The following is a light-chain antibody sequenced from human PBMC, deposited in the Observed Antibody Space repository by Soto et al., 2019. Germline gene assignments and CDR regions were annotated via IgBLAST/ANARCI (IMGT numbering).Light chain of an antibody. CDR3: SSYASSTFPYV. CDR2: EDN. CDR1: SSDVGNYNL. V-gene: IGLV2-23*02. Sequence: QSVLTQPASVSGSPGQSITISCTGTSSDVGNYNLVSWYQHHPGRTPKLMIYEDNKRPSGVSNRFSASKSGSTASLTTSGLQAEDEADYYCSSYASSTFPYVFGTGTKLTVL. J-gene: IGLJ1*01.